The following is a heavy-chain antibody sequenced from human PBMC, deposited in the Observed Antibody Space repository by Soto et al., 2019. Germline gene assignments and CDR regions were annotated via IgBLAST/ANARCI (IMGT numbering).Heavy chain of an antibody. J-gene: IGHJ4*02. CDR2: INPSGGST. V-gene: IGHV1-46*03. D-gene: IGHD3-10*01. CDR3: ARSYMVRGVPTLD. Sequence: QVQLVQSGAEVKKPGASVKVSCKASVYTFTSYYMHWVRQAPGQGLEWMGMINPSGGSTSYAQKFQGRVTMTRDTSTSTVYKELSSLRSEDTAVYYCARSYMVRGVPTLDWGQGTLVTVSS. CDR1: VYTFTSYY.